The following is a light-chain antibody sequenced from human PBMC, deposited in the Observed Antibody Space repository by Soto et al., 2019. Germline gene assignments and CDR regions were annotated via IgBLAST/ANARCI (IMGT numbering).Light chain of an antibody. CDR1: QSVLYSSNNKNY. V-gene: IGKV4-1*01. J-gene: IGKJ1*01. CDR2: WAS. CDR3: QQYYSTPWT. Sequence: DIVMTQSPDSLAVSLGERATINCKSSQSVLYSSNNKNYLAWYQQKPGQPPKLLIYWASTRESGVPGRFSGSGSETDFTLTISSLQAEDVAVYYCQQYYSTPWTFGQGTKVEIK.